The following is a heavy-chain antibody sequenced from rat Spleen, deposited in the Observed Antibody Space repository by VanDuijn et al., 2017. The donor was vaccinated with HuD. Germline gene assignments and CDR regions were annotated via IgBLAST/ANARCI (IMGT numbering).Heavy chain of an antibody. Sequence: EVQLVESGGGLVQPGRSLKLSCAASGFTFSKYGMAWVRQAPTKGLEWVASISHGGDNTYYRDYVKGRVTISRDNAKSSLYLQMDGLRSEDTATYYCTCNSSWGQGTLVTVSS. D-gene: IGHD1-10*01. J-gene: IGHJ3*01. CDR3: TCNSS. V-gene: IGHV5-20*01. CDR1: GFTFSKYG. CDR2: ISHGGDNT.